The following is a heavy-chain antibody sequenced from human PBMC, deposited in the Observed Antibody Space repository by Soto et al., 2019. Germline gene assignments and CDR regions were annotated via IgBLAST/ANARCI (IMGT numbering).Heavy chain of an antibody. CDR2: IWYDGSDK. CDR3: ARVPQYGSGKAFDY. V-gene: IGHV3-33*01. CDR1: GFTFSNYG. J-gene: IGHJ4*02. D-gene: IGHD3-10*01. Sequence: QVQLVESGGGVVQPGRSLRLSCAASGFTFSNYGMHWVRQAPGKGLEWVALIWYDGSDKYYTDSVKGRFTISRDNSRNRLYLQMNSLRAEDTAVYYCARVPQYGSGKAFDYWGQGTLVTVSS.